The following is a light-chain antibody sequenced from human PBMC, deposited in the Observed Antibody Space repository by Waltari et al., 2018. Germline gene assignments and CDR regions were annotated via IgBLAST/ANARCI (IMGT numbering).Light chain of an antibody. Sequence: DIVMTQSPDSLAVSLGERATINCKSSQSVLYNPNNKNSLAWYQQRPGQPPKLLIYWASTREAGVPDRFSGSGSGTDFTLTISSLQAEDVAAYYCQQYYTTPYTFGQGTKLEI. CDR3: QQYYTTPYT. V-gene: IGKV4-1*01. J-gene: IGKJ2*01. CDR2: WAS. CDR1: QSVLYNPNNKNS.